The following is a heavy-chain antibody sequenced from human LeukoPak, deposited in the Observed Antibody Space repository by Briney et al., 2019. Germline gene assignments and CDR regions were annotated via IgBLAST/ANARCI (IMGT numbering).Heavy chain of an antibody. D-gene: IGHD5-12*01. CDR1: GFTFSSYG. J-gene: IGHJ4*02. Sequence: PGGSLRLSCAASGFTFSSYGMHWVRQAPGKGLEWVAFIRYDGSNKYYADSVMGRFTISRDNSKNTLYLQMNSLRAEDTAVYYCAKAGIVATIGLDYWGQGTLVTVSS. CDR3: AKAGIVATIGLDY. CDR2: IRYDGSNK. V-gene: IGHV3-30*02.